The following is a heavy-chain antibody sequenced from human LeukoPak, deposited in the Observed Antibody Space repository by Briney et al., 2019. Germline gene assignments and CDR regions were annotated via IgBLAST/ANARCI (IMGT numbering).Heavy chain of an antibody. CDR2: VSYDGSNK. CDR3: ARARGGTSLDY. CDR1: GFTFDYSA. Sequence: GGSLRLSCAASGFTFDYSAMTWVRQAPEKGLEWVAVVSYDGSNKYYADSAKGRFTISRDNSKNTFYLQMNSLRADDTALYYCARARGGTSLDYWGQGTLVTVSS. V-gene: IGHV3-30-3*01. J-gene: IGHJ4*02. D-gene: IGHD3-10*01.